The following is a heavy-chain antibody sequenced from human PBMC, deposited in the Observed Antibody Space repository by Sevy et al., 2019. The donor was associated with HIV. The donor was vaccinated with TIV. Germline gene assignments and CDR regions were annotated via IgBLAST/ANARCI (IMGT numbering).Heavy chain of an antibody. Sequence: ASVKDSCKASGGTFSSYAISWVRQAPGQGLEWMGGIIPIFGTANYAQKFQGRVTITADESTSTAYMELSSLRSEDTAVYYCAREVQTPYYYDSSGYYRLYYFDYWGQGTLVTVSS. V-gene: IGHV1-69*13. D-gene: IGHD3-22*01. J-gene: IGHJ4*02. CDR3: AREVQTPYYYDSSGYYRLYYFDY. CDR2: IIPIFGTA. CDR1: GGTFSSYA.